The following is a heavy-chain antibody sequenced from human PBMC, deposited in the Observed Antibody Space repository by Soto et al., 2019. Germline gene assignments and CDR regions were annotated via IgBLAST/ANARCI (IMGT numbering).Heavy chain of an antibody. CDR1: GFTFSSYG. J-gene: IGHJ6*02. CDR2: ISYDGSNK. Sequence: PGGSLRLSCAASGFTFSSYGMHWVRQAPGKGLEWVAVISYDGSNKYYADSVKGRFTISRDNSKNTLYLQMNSLRAEDTAVYYCAKDSSGYFYYYYYGMDGWGQGSTVTVSS. CDR3: AKDSSGYFYYYYYGMDG. D-gene: IGHD3-22*01. V-gene: IGHV3-30*18.